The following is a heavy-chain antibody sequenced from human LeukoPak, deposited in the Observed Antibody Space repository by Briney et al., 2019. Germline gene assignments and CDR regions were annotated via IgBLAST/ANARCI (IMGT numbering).Heavy chain of an antibody. CDR1: GFTFSSYA. Sequence: GRSLRLSCAASGFTFSSYAMHWVRQAPGKELKWVAVISYDGSNEYYADSMKGRFTISRDNSKNTLYLQMNSLRAEDTAVYYCAKWMYYYDSGGSDYWGQGTLVTVSS. V-gene: IGHV3-30*18. D-gene: IGHD3-22*01. CDR2: ISYDGSNE. CDR3: AKWMYYYDSGGSDY. J-gene: IGHJ4*02.